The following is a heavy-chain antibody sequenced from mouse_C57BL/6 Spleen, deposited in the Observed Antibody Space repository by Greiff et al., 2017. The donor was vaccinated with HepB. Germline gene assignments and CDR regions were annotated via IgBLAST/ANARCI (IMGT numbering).Heavy chain of an antibody. J-gene: IGHJ1*03. Sequence: QVQLKQPGAELVKPGASVKLSCKASGYTFTSYWMQWVKQRPGQGLEWIGEIDPSDSYTNYNQKFKGKATLTVDTSSSTAYMQLSSLTSEDSAVYYCARSGDYGSSYVGYFDVWGTGTTVTVSS. CDR3: ARSGDYGSSYVGYFDV. V-gene: IGHV1-50*01. D-gene: IGHD1-1*01. CDR1: GYTFTSYW. CDR2: IDPSDSYT.